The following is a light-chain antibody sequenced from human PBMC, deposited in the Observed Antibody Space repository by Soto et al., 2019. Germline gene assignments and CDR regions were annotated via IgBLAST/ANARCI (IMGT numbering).Light chain of an antibody. CDR3: QESSSTPYI. J-gene: IGKJ2*01. Sequence: DIQMTQSPSSLSASVGDRVTITCRASRTINNFLSWYQQKPGKPPKLLTYGASRLQSGVTSRFSGSVSGTDVILIISDLQTEDVAFYFCQESSSTPYIFGQGTKLEVK. CDR1: RTINNF. V-gene: IGKV1-39*01. CDR2: GAS.